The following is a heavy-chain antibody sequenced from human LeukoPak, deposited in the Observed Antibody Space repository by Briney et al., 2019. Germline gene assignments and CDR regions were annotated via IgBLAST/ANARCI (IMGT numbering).Heavy chain of an antibody. CDR2: INHSGST. CDR1: GGSFSDYY. CDR3: ARRVRGATLDY. V-gene: IGHV4-34*01. Sequence: PSETLSLTCAVYGGSFSDYYWSWIRQPPGKGPEWIGEINHSGSTKSNPSLKSRVTISVDTSKNQFSLKLSSVTAADTAVYYCARRVRGATLDYWGQGTRVTVSS. J-gene: IGHJ4*02. D-gene: IGHD3-10*01.